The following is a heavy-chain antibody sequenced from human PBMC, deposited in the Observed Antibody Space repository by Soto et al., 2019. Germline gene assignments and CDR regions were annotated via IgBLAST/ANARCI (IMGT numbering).Heavy chain of an antibody. CDR1: GGSISSYY. CDR2: VYYSGST. D-gene: IGHD5-18*01. Sequence: SETLSLTCTVSGGSISSYYWCWIWQPPGKGLEWIGYVYYSGSTNYNPSLKSRVTISVDTSKNQFSLKLSSVTAADTAVYYCARKGYNYDYWGQGTLVTVSS. J-gene: IGHJ4*02. V-gene: IGHV4-59*01. CDR3: ARKGYNYDY.